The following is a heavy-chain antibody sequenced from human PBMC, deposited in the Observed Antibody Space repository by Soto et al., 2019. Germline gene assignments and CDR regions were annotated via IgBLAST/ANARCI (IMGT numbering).Heavy chain of an antibody. CDR3: ARVTYDSSGDYLFDYGMDV. D-gene: IGHD3-22*01. Sequence: ASVKVPCKASGYTCTGYDISWLRQDPGQGLEWMGWISAYNANTNCAQKLKGRVTITTDTSTSTDYMELRRLISDDTAGYYCARVTYDSSGDYLFDYGMDVWGQGTTVTGSS. CDR2: ISAYNANT. CDR1: GYTCTGYD. J-gene: IGHJ6*02. V-gene: IGHV1-18*04.